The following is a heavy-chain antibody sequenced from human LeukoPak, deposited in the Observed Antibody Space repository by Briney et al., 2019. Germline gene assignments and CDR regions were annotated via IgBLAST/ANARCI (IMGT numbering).Heavy chain of an antibody. V-gene: IGHV1-69*13. CDR3: AREDDYGGNPSG. J-gene: IGHJ4*02. D-gene: IGHD4-23*01. Sequence: ASVKVSCKASGGTFSSYAISWVRQAPGQGLEWMGGIIPIFGTANYAQKFQGRVTITADESTSTAYMELSSLRSEDTAVYYCAREDDYGGNPSGWGQGTLVTVSS. CDR2: IIPIFGTA. CDR1: GGTFSSYA.